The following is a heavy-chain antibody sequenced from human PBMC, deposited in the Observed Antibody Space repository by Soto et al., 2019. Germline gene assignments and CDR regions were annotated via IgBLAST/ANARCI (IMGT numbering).Heavy chain of an antibody. Sequence: SQTLSLTXTVSGGSISSGGYYWSWIRQHPGKGLEWIGYIYYGGSTYYNPSLKSRATISGDTSKNQFSLKLSSVTAADTAVYYCARGGYYYENSGQNAYDYWGQGILVTVSS. J-gene: IGHJ4*01. D-gene: IGHD3-22*01. CDR3: ARGGYYYENSGQNAYDY. CDR1: GGSISSGGYY. CDR2: IYYGGST. V-gene: IGHV4-31*02.